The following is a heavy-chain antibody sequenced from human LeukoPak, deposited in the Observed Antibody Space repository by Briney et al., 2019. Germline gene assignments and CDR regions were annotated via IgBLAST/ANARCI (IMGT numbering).Heavy chain of an antibody. V-gene: IGHV4-59*01. D-gene: IGHD6-19*01. CDR2: IYYSGTT. CDR1: GGSMRNYY. J-gene: IGHJ3*01. CDR3: ARDLSSGSYGYGLHL. Sequence: SDALSLNCSVSGGSMRNYYWNWIRQPPGKGLEWIGFIYYSGTTNYNPSLKSRVTISLDTSKNQFSLKLRSTTAADTAVYYCARDLSSGSYGYGLHLWGQGTVVTASS.